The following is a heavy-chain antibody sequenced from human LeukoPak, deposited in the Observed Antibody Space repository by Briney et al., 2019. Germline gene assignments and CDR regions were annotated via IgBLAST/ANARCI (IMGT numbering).Heavy chain of an antibody. D-gene: IGHD3-22*01. V-gene: IGHV3-20*04. Sequence: PGGSLRLSCAASGFTFDDYGMSWVRQAPGKGLEWVSGIKWNGGSTGYADSVRGRFTISRDNAKNSLYLQMNSLRAEDTALYYCARADYFDSSGYYYNALLDLWGQGTLVTVSS. CDR1: GFTFDDYG. CDR3: ARADYFDSSGYYYNALLDL. CDR2: IKWNGGST. J-gene: IGHJ5*02.